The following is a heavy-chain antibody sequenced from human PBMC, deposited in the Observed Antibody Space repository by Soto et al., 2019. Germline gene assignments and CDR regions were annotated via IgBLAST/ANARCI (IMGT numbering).Heavy chain of an antibody. CDR3: ARAIRVAAAWPYYYYGMDV. CDR1: GFTFSSYS. CDR2: ISSSSTYV. V-gene: IGHV3-21*04. Sequence: EVQLVESGGGLVKPGGSLRLSCAASGFTFSSYSMHWVRQAPGKGLEWVSSISSSSTYVYYADSVKGRFTISRDNAKNSLDLQMNRLGAEDKAVYYCARAIRVAAAWPYYYYGMDVWGQETTVTVSS. J-gene: IGHJ6*02. D-gene: IGHD2-2*01.